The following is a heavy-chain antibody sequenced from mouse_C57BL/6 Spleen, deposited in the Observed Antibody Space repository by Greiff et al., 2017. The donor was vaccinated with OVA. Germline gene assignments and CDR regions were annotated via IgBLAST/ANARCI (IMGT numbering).Heavy chain of an antibody. CDR1: GYTFTSYW. V-gene: IGHV1-55*01. J-gene: IGHJ4*01. CDR2: LYPGSGST. CDR3: ARRGFDAMDY. Sequence: VQLQQPGAELVKPGASVKMSCKASGYTFTSYWITWVKQRPGKGLEGIGDLYPGSGSTNYNEKFKSKATLTVDTSSSTAYMQLSSLTSEDSAVYYYARRGFDAMDYWGQGTSVTVSS.